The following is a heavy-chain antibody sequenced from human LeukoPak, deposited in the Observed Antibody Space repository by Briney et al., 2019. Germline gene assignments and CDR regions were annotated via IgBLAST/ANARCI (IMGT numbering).Heavy chain of an antibody. J-gene: IGHJ4*02. D-gene: IGHD2-2*01. CDR3: ARDVGYCSSTSCHPVGSFDY. V-gene: IGHV1-46*01. CDR1: GYTFTSYY. CDR2: INPSGGST. Sequence: ASVTVSCKASGYTFTSYYMHWVRQAPGQGLEWMGIINPSGGSTSYAQKFPGRVTMTRDTSTSTVYMELSSLRSEDTAVYYCARDVGYCSSTSCHPVGSFDYWGQGTLVTVSS.